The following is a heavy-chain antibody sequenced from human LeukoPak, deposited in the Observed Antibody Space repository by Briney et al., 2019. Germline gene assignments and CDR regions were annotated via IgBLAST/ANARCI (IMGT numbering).Heavy chain of an antibody. Sequence: GGSLRLSCAASGFTFNSHAMHWVRQAPGKGLEWVAVISSDGSNKYYADSVKGRFTISRDNSKNTLYLQMNSLRAEDTAVYYCAIAGRFYSYYYMDVWGKGTTVTASS. D-gene: IGHD1-14*01. V-gene: IGHV3-30-3*01. J-gene: IGHJ6*03. CDR1: GFTFNSHA. CDR3: AIAGRFYSYYYMDV. CDR2: ISSDGSNK.